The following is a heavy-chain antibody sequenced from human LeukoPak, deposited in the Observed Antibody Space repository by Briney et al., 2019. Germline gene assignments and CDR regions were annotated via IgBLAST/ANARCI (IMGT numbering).Heavy chain of an antibody. CDR1: GLTVSSNY. Sequence: GGSLRLSCAASGLTVSSNYMSWVRQAPGKGLEWVSVIYSGGSTNYADSVKGRFTTSRDNSKNTLYLQMNSLRAEDTAVYYCARYTSSPGEGMDVWGQETTVTVSS. J-gene: IGHJ6*02. V-gene: IGHV3-66*01. CDR3: ARYTSSPGEGMDV. D-gene: IGHD3-16*01. CDR2: IYSGGST.